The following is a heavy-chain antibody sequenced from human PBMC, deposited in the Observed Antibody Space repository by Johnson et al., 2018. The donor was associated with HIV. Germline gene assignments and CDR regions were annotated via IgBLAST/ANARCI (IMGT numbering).Heavy chain of an antibody. D-gene: IGHD2-21*02. V-gene: IGHV3-7*03. CDR3: AREGTFCGGDCSDGIDI. Sequence: VQLVESGGGLVKPGGSLRLSCAASGFTFSDYYMSWIRQTPGKGLEWVAIIKEDGGETYYVDSVKGRFTISRDNANNLLYLQMSSLRAEDTALYYCAREGTFCGGDCSDGIDIWGQGTLVTVSS. CDR2: IKEDGGET. J-gene: IGHJ3*02. CDR1: GFTFSDYY.